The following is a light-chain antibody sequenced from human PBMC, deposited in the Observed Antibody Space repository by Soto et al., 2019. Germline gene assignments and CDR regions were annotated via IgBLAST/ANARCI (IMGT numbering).Light chain of an antibody. CDR3: QEYTSAT. J-gene: IGKJ2*01. CDR2: DAS. CDR1: QSISDW. Sequence: DIQMTQSPSTLSASVGDRVTITCRAGQSISDWLAWYQQIPGKAPKLLIFDASTLQSGVPSRFSGSGSGTEFTLTISSLRPDDFGTYYCQEYTSATFGRGTKVDIK. V-gene: IGKV1-5*01.